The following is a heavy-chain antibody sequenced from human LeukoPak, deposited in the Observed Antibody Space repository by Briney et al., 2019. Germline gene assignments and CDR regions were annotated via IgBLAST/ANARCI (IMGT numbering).Heavy chain of an antibody. CDR2: INRSGST. Sequence: PSETLSLTCAVYGGSFSGYYWSWIRQPPGKGLEWIGEINRSGSTNYNPSLKSRVTISVDTSKNQFSLKLSSVTAADTAVYYCASSMGPGYYFDYWGQGTLVTVSS. D-gene: IGHD2/OR15-2a*01. CDR3: ASSMGPGYYFDY. CDR1: GGSFSGYY. V-gene: IGHV4-34*01. J-gene: IGHJ4*02.